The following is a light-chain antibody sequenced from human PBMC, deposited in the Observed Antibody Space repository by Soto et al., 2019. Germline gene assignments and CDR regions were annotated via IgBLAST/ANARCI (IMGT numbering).Light chain of an antibody. Sequence: QSVLTHPASVSGSPGQSITFSCTGTSSDVGSSNLVSWYQQHPGKAPKLLIYEVSKRPSGVSSRFSGSKSGNTASLTISGLQAEDEADYYCCSYAGSSTHVFGTGTKVTVL. CDR3: CSYAGSSTHV. V-gene: IGLV2-23*02. CDR2: EVS. J-gene: IGLJ1*01. CDR1: SSDVGSSNL.